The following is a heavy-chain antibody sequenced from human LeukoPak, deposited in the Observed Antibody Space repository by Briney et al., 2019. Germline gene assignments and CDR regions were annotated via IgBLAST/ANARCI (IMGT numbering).Heavy chain of an antibody. CDR2: IKQDGSEK. D-gene: IGHD2-2*01. V-gene: IGHV3-7*04. CDR1: GFTFSSYW. CDR3: ARGYCSSTSCYHFDY. J-gene: IGHJ4*02. Sequence: PGGSLRLSXAASGFTFSSYWMSWVRQAPGKGMEWVANIKQDGSEKYYVDSVKGRFTISRDNAKNSLYLQMNSLRAEDTAVYYCARGYCSSTSCYHFDYWGQGTLVTVSS.